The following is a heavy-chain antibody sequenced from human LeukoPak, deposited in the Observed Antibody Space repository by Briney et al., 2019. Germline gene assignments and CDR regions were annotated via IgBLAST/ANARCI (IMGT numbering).Heavy chain of an antibody. Sequence: SETLSLTCTVSGXSIRTSSYYWGWIRQPPGMGLEWIGSIYYSGSTYYNPSLKSRVAISMDTSKNQFSLKLSSVTAADTAMYYCARQFYHDSSGADYWGQGALVTVSS. CDR1: GXSIRTSSYY. CDR2: IYYSGST. V-gene: IGHV4-39*01. D-gene: IGHD3-22*01. CDR3: ARQFYHDSSGADY. J-gene: IGHJ4*02.